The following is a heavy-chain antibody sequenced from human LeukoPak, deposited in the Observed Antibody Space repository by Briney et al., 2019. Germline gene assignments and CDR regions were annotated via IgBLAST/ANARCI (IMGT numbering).Heavy chain of an antibody. CDR3: ARGNPRDGYNDYFDY. V-gene: IGHV3-74*01. Sequence: GGSLTLSCAASGFTFSSYWMHWVRQAPGKGLVWVSRINSDGSSTSYADSVKGRFTISRDNAKNTLYLQMNSLRAEDTAAYYCARGNPRDGYNDYFDYWGQGALVTVSS. CDR2: INSDGSST. D-gene: IGHD5-24*01. J-gene: IGHJ4*02. CDR1: GFTFSSYW.